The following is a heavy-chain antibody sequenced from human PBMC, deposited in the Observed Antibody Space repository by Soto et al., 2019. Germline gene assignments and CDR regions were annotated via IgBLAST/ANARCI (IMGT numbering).Heavy chain of an antibody. D-gene: IGHD6-13*01. Sequence: GGSLRLSCAASGFTFSSYAMSWVRQAPGKGLEWVSAISGSGGSKYYADSVKGRFTISRDNSKNTLYLQMNSLRAEDTAVYCWAKGQQQLRDYWGQGTLVTVSS. CDR3: AKGQQQLRDY. CDR2: ISGSGGSK. J-gene: IGHJ4*02. CDR1: GFTFSSYA. V-gene: IGHV3-23*01.